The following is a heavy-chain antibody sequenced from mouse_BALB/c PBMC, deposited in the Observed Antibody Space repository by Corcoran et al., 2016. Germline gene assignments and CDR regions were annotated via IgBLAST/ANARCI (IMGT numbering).Heavy chain of an antibody. J-gene: IGHJ4*01. V-gene: IGHV4-1*02. CDR2: INPDSRTI. CDR3: ARCGYYGAMVY. Sequence: EVKLLESGGGLVQPGGSLKLSCAASGFDFSRYWMSWVRQVPGKGLGWIGEINPDSRTINYSPSLKDKFIISRDNAKNTLYRQMSKVRSEDTALYYCARCGYYGAMVYWGQGTSVIVSS. D-gene: IGHD2-3*01. CDR1: GFDFSRYW.